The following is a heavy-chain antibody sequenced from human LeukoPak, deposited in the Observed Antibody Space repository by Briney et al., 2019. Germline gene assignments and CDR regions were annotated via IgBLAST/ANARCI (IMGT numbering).Heavy chain of an antibody. CDR3: GRGPGYRSDY. J-gene: IGHJ4*02. V-gene: IGHV3-7*05. CDR1: GLSFNTYW. CDR2: INQDGSEK. D-gene: IGHD5-12*01. Sequence: GGSLRLSSAASGLSFNTYWMTWVRQAPGKGLEWVANINQDGSEKNYVGSVKGRFTISRDSAKKSLYLQMNSLRAEDTAVYYCGRGPGYRSDYWGQGTLVTVSS.